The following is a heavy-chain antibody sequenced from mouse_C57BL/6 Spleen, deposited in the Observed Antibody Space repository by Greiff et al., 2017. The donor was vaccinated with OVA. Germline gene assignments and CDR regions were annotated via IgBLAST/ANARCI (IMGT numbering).Heavy chain of an antibody. Sequence: EVQLVESGGGLVQPGGSLKLSCAASGFTFSDYYMYWVRQTPEKRLEWVAYISNGGGSTYYPDTVKGRFTISRDNAKNTLYLQMSRLKSEDTAMYYCARRGFTTVVAHWYFDVWGTGTTVTVSS. CDR1: GFTFSDYY. CDR3: ARRGFTTVVAHWYFDV. D-gene: IGHD1-1*01. J-gene: IGHJ1*03. V-gene: IGHV5-12*01. CDR2: ISNGGGST.